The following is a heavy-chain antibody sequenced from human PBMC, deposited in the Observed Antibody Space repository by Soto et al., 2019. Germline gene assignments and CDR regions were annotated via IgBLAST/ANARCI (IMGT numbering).Heavy chain of an antibody. V-gene: IGHV3-30-3*01. CDR2: ISYDGSNK. Sequence: GGSLRLSCAASGFTFSSCAMHWVRQAPGKGLEWVALISYDGSNKYYADSVKGRFTISRDNSKNTLYLQMNSLRAEDTAVYYCARNRAYNALDYWGQGTLVTVSS. CDR1: GFTFSSCA. D-gene: IGHD1-1*01. J-gene: IGHJ4*02. CDR3: ARNRAYNALDY.